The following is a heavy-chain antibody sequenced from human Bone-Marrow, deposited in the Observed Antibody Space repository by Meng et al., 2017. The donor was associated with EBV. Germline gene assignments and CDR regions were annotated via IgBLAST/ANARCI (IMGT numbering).Heavy chain of an antibody. CDR3: ARDGRAYGSGTHLDP. CDR2: ISSSSSYI. D-gene: IGHD3-10*01. Sequence: EVQLVESGXXLVKPGGSLRLSGAXSGFTFSSYSMNWVRQAPGKGLEWVSSISSSSSYIYYADSVKGRFTISRDNAKNSLYLQMNSLRAEDTAVYYCARDGRAYGSGTHLDPWGQGTLVTVSS. J-gene: IGHJ5*02. CDR1: GFTFSSYS. V-gene: IGHV3-21*01.